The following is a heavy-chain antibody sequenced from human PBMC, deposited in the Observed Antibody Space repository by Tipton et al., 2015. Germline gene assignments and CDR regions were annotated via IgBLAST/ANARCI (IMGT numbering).Heavy chain of an antibody. CDR1: GGSLRPYY. CDR2: ISHSGNT. V-gene: IGHV4-59*04. Sequence: TLSLTCTVSGGSLRPYYWSWIRQPPGKGLEWIGSISHSGNTYYNPSLKSRVTMSRDTSKNQFSLKLTSVTAADTAVYYCARIRRRYVMDYWGQGTPVTVSS. J-gene: IGHJ4*02. D-gene: IGHD1-14*01. CDR3: ARIRRRYVMDY.